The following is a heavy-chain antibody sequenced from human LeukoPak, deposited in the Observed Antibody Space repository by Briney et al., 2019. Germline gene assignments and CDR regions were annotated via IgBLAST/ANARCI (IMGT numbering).Heavy chain of an antibody. Sequence: ASVKVSCKASGYTFTGYYMHRVRQAPGQGLEWMGRINPNSGGTNYAQKFQGRVIMTRDTSISTAYMELSRLRSDDTAVYYCARCQDCYFDWLLPSAYGMDVWGQGTTVTVSS. D-gene: IGHD3-9*01. CDR2: INPNSGGT. CDR3: ARCQDCYFDWLLPSAYGMDV. V-gene: IGHV1-2*06. J-gene: IGHJ6*02. CDR1: GYTFTGYY.